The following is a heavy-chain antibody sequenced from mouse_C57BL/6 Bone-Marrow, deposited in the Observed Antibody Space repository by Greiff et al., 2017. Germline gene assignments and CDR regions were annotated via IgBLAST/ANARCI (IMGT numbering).Heavy chain of an antibody. CDR2: IDPNSGGT. V-gene: IGHV1-72*01. CDR1: GYTFTTYW. Sequence: QVQLQQSGAELVKPGASVKLSCKASGYTFTTYWMNWVKQRPGRGLGWIGRIDPNSGGTKYNEKFKGKATLTVDKPSSTAYMQLSSLTSEDSAVYYCATLRAHYYGSSYWYFDVWGTGTTVTVSS. D-gene: IGHD1-1*01. CDR3: ATLRAHYYGSSYWYFDV. J-gene: IGHJ1*03.